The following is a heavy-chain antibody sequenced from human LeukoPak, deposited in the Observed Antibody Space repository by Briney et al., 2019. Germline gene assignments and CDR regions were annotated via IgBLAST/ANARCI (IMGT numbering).Heavy chain of an antibody. D-gene: IGHD3-22*01. CDR2: ISYDGSNK. CDR1: GFTFSSYG. V-gene: IGHV3-30*03. CDR3: ARDDNLAKNTMIQGY. J-gene: IGHJ4*02. Sequence: GGSLRLSCAASGFTFSSYGMHWVRQAPGKGLEWVAVISYDGSNKYYADSVKGRFTISRDNSKNTLYLQMNSLRAEDTAMYYCARDDNLAKNTMIQGYWGQGTLVTVSS.